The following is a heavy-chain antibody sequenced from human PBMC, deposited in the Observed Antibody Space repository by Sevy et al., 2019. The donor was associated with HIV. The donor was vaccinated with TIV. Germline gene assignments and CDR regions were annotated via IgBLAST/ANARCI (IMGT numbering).Heavy chain of an antibody. D-gene: IGHD3-3*01. CDR2: MNPNSGNT. CDR1: GYTFTSYD. V-gene: IGHV1-8*03. Sequence: ASVKVSCKASGYTFTSYDINWVRQATGQGLEWMGWMNPNSGNTGYAQKFQGRVTIPRNTSIRTAYMELSSLRSEETAVYYCARTNYDFWSGYYDHRRHYYYGMDVWGQGTTVTVSS. J-gene: IGHJ6*02. CDR3: ARTNYDFWSGYYDHRRHYYYGMDV.